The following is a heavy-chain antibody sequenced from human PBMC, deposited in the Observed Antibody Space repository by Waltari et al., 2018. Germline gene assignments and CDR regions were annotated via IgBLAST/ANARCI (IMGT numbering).Heavy chain of an antibody. V-gene: IGHV2-5*01. D-gene: IGHD3-22*01. CDR3: AHAEPDDYDSSGYLS. Sequence: QITLKESGPTLVKPTQTLTLTCTFSGFSLSTSGVGVGWIRQPPGKALEWLALIYWNVDKRYSPSLKSRLTITKYTAKNQVFLTMTNMDPVDTATDDGAHAEPDDYDSSGYLSWGQGTLVTVSS. CDR2: IYWNVDK. CDR1: GFSLSTSGVG. J-gene: IGHJ5*02.